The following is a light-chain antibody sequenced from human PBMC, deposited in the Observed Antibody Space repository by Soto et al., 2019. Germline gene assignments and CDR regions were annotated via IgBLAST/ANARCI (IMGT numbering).Light chain of an antibody. CDR1: QSLLHTNAYNY. J-gene: IGKJ5*01. CDR3: MQALETPT. CDR2: LGS. V-gene: IGKV2-28*01. Sequence: DLLMTQSPLSLPVTPGEPASISCTSSQSLLHTNAYNYVDWYLQKPGQSPQLLIYLGSNRASGVPDRFSGSASGTDFTLKISRVEAEDVGVYYCMQALETPTFGQGTRLEIK.